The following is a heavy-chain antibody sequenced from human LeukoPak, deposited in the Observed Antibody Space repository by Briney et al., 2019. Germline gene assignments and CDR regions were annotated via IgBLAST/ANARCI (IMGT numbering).Heavy chain of an antibody. D-gene: IGHD3-9*01. CDR1: GGSFSGYY. Sequence: SETLCLTCAVYGGSFSGYYWSWIRQPPGKGLEWIGEINHSGSTNYNPSLKSRVTISVDTSKNQFSLKLSSVTAADTAVYYCARGLGLRYFDWSKNWFDPWGQGTLVTVSS. V-gene: IGHV4-34*01. CDR3: ARGLGLRYFDWSKNWFDP. J-gene: IGHJ5*02. CDR2: INHSGST.